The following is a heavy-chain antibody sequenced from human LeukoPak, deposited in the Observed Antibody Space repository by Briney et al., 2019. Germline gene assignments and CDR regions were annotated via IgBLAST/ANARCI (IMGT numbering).Heavy chain of an antibody. CDR1: GFTFSSYG. CDR3: AKTQGYYES. D-gene: IGHD3-22*01. J-gene: IGHJ5*02. Sequence: GGSLRLSCVASGFTFSSYGMNWVRQAPGKGLEWVSGIGVGGTTYYADSVKGRLTISRDTSKNTLYLQMNSLRAEDTAVYYCAKTQGYYESWGQGTLVTVSS. V-gene: IGHV3-23*01. CDR2: IGVGGTT.